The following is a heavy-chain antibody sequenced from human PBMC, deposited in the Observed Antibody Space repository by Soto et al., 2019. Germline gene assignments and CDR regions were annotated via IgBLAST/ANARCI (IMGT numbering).Heavy chain of an antibody. J-gene: IGHJ4*02. CDR2: IIPIFGTA. D-gene: IGHD3-3*01. V-gene: IGHV1-69*06. CDR1: GGTFNSYA. Sequence: GASVKVSCKASGGTFNSYAISWVRQAPGQGLEWMGGIIPIFGTANYAQKFQGRVTITADKSTSTAYMELSSLRSEDTAVYYCASGKYYDFWSGYPLDYWGQGTLVTVSS. CDR3: ASGKYYDFWSGYPLDY.